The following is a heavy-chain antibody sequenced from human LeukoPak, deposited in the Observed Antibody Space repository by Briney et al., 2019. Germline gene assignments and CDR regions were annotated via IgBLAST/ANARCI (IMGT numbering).Heavy chain of an antibody. J-gene: IGHJ2*01. Sequence: PSQTLSLTCAVSGGSISSGGYSWSWIRQPPGKGLEWIGYISHSGSTYYNPSLKSRVNISVDRSKNQFSLKLTSVTAADTAVYYCARDSSAWPYWYFDLWGRGTLVTVSS. CDR2: ISHSGST. CDR1: GGSISSGGYS. D-gene: IGHD6-19*01. CDR3: ARDSSAWPYWYFDL. V-gene: IGHV4-30-2*01.